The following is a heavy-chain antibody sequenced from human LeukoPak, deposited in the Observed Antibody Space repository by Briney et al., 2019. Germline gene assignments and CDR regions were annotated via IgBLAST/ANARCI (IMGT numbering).Heavy chain of an antibody. CDR3: AKGSGSGWYGWLDP. D-gene: IGHD6-19*01. J-gene: IGHJ5*02. Sequence: PGGSLRPSCAVSGLTFRSYAMNWVRQAPGKGLEWVSVINDSGTTTYYGDSVKGRFTVSRDNSKNTLYLQMNSLRAEDTAVYYCAKGSGSGWYGWLDPWGQGTLVTVSS. CDR2: INDSGTTT. CDR1: GLTFRSYA. V-gene: IGHV3-23*01.